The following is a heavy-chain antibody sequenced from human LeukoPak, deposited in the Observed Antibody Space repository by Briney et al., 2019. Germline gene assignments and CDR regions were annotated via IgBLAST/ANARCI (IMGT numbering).Heavy chain of an antibody. CDR3: TKEQGIAVTGVSDY. D-gene: IGHD6-19*01. CDR2: ISGSGGST. J-gene: IGHJ4*02. CDR1: GFTFSSYG. Sequence: PGGSLRLSCAASGFTFSSYGMSWVRQAPGKGLEWISGISGSGGSTYYADSVKGQFTISRDNSKNTLYLQLNSLRDEDTAVYYCTKEQGIAVTGVSDYWGQGTLVTVSS. V-gene: IGHV3-23*01.